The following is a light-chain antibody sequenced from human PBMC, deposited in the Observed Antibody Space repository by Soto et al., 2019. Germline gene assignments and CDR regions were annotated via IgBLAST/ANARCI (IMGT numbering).Light chain of an antibody. CDR1: QSVSSY. V-gene: IGKV3-11*01. CDR2: DAS. CDR3: HQSSSWPHT. J-gene: IGKJ1*01. Sequence: EIVLTQSPATLSLSPGERATLSCRASQSVSSYLAWYQQKPGQAPRLLIYDASNRATGIPTRFSGSGSGTDFTLTVSSLEPEDFAVYYCHQSSSWPHTLGHGTKVDIK.